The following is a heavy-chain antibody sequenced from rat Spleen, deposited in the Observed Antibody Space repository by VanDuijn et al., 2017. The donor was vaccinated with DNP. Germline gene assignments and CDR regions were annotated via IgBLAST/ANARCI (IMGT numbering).Heavy chain of an antibody. J-gene: IGHJ2*01. CDR1: GFSLTSHH. V-gene: IGHV2-30*01. CDR2: IGTGGTT. Sequence: QVQLKESGPGLVQPSQTLSLACTVSGFSLTSHHVHWVRQPSGKGLEWMGIIGTGGTTEYNPILKSRLSISRDTSKSQVFLKMNSLQTEDTATYYCARDHYGFDYWGQGVMVSVSS. CDR3: ARDHYGFDY. D-gene: IGHD1-11*01.